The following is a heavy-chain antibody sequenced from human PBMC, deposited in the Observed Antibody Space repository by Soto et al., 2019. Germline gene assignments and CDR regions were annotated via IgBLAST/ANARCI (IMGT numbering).Heavy chain of an antibody. CDR2: IFYSGST. Sequence: QVQLQESGPGLVKPSETLSLTCTVSGGSISSYYWSWIRQPPGKGLEWIGFIFYSGSTSYNPSLRSRDTISIDTSEYQFSLKLNSVTAADTAVYYCASMIGDPVLSFDSWGQGTLVAVSS. J-gene: IGHJ5*01. V-gene: IGHV4-59*01. CDR3: ASMIGDPVLSFDS. CDR1: GGSISSYY. D-gene: IGHD3-10*02.